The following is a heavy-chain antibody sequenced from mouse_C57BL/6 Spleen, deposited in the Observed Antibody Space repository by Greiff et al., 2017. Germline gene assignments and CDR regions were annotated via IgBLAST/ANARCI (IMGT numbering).Heavy chain of an antibody. CDR1: GYTFTSYW. Sequence: QVQLQQPGTELVKPGASVKLSCKASGYTFTSYWMHWVKQRPGQGLEWIGNINPSNGGTTYTEKFKIKATLTVDKSSSTAYMHLSSLTSEDSAVDDCAGGRNYGSSYGRAMDYWGQGNSVTVSS. CDR3: AGGRNYGSSYGRAMDY. D-gene: IGHD1-1*01. J-gene: IGHJ4*01. V-gene: IGHV1-53*01. CDR2: INPSNGGT.